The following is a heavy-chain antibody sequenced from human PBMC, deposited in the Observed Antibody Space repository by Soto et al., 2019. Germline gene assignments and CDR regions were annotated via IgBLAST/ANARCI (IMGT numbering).Heavy chain of an antibody. CDR2: IYSDGST. Sequence: EVQLVESGGGLVQPGGSLRLSCAASGFTVNSNYMSWVRQAPGKGLEWVSVIYSDGSTYYADSVKGRFIISRDNSNNPLYFQMNSRRAEDTAVYYCATLTKYDILTGFYPCWGQGTLVTVSS. V-gene: IGHV3-66*01. CDR1: GFTVNSNY. J-gene: IGHJ4*02. D-gene: IGHD3-9*01. CDR3: ATLTKYDILTGFYPC.